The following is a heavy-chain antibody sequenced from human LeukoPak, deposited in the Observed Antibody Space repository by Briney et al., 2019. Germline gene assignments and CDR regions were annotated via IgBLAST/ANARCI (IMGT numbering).Heavy chain of an antibody. D-gene: IGHD5-24*01. CDR3: ARHTAGGDGYKYYFDY. J-gene: IGHJ4*02. V-gene: IGHV4-4*09. CDR1: GGSISSYY. CDR2: IYTSGST. Sequence: NASETLSLTCTVSGGSISSYYWSWIRQPPGKGLEWIGYIYTSGSTNYNPSLKSRVTISVDTSKNQFSLKLSSVTAADTAVYYCARHTAGGDGYKYYFDYWGQGTLVTVSS.